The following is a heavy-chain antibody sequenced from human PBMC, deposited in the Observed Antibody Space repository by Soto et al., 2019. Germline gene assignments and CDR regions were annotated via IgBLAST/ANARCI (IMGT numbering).Heavy chain of an antibody. CDR1: GDPINNYS. CDR2: IYTSGTT. CDR3: AGYNYGSYAFDI. Sequence: TSETLSLTCTVSGDPINNYSWSWIRQPAGKGLEWIGRIYTSGTTNYNPSLKSRITMSVDTSKNQFSLKLSSVTAADTAVYYCAGYNYGSYAFDIWGQGTMVTVSS. V-gene: IGHV4-4*07. J-gene: IGHJ3*02. D-gene: IGHD3-10*01.